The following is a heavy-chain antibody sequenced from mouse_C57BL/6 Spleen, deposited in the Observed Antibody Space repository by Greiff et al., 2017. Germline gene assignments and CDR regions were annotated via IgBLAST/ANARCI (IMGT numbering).Heavy chain of an antibody. CDR2: IDPDSGGT. V-gene: IGHV1-72*01. D-gene: IGHD4-1*02. CDR1: GYTFTSYG. CDR3: AQLGYDAMDY. Sequence: VQLQQSGAELVKPGASVTLSCKASGYTFTSYGMHWVKQTPGRGLEWIGRIDPDSGGTTYNEKFKSKATLTADKSSSTAYMQLRSLTSEDSAVYYCAQLGYDAMDYWGQGTSVTVSS. J-gene: IGHJ4*01.